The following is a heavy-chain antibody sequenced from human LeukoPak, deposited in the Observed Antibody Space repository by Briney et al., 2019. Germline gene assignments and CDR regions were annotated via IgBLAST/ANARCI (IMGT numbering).Heavy chain of an antibody. CDR2: IYYSGTT. CDR1: GGSISTINYY. Sequence: SETLSLTCTVSGGSISTINYYWSWIRQPPGKGLEWIGSIYYSGTTYYNPSHASRLTMSIDTSKNQFSLRVRSVTAADTAVYYCARHARREALRHSAFEVWGQGTMDVVSS. V-gene: IGHV4-39*01. CDR3: ARHARREALRHSAFEV. J-gene: IGHJ3*01. D-gene: IGHD3-16*01.